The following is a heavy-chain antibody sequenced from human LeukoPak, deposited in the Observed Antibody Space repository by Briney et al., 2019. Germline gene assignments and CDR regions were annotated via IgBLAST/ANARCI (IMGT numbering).Heavy chain of an antibody. J-gene: IGHJ3*02. CDR2: FDPEDGET. D-gene: IGHD1-1*01. Sequence: ASVKVSCKVSGYTLTELSMHRVRQAPGKGLEWMGGFDPEDGETIYAQKFQGRVTMTEDTSTDTAYMELSSLRSEDTAVYYCATVASGTTGTTGAFDIWGQGTMVTVSS. CDR1: GYTLTELS. V-gene: IGHV1-24*01. CDR3: ATVASGTTGTTGAFDI.